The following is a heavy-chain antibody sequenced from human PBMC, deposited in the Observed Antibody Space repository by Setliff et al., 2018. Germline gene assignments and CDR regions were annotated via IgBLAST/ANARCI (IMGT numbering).Heavy chain of an antibody. CDR2: ISPYSGET. CDR1: GFSFSTFG. Sequence: ASVKVSCKTSGFSFSTFGFSWVRQAPGQGLEWMGWISPYSGETNYAQKFQDRLSVTADTSSKTTFMELRSLTSDDTAVYFCTRSRAPRVVLAADFDLWGQGTLVTVSS. V-gene: IGHV1-18*01. CDR3: TRSRAPRVVLAADFDL. D-gene: IGHD2-15*01. J-gene: IGHJ5*02.